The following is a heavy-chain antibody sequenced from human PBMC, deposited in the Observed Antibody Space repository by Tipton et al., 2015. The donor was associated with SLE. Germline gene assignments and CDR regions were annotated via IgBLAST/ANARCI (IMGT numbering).Heavy chain of an antibody. V-gene: IGHV3-21*03. CDR1: GFTFSSYS. Sequence: SLRLSCAASGFTFSSYSMNWVRQAPGKGLEWVSSISSDSYYIYYADSVKGRFTISRDNAKNSLYLQMNSLRAEDTAVYYCARDDIAADDMDVWGQGTTVTVSS. CDR3: ARDDIAADDMDV. CDR2: ISSDSYYI. D-gene: IGHD6-6*01. J-gene: IGHJ6*02.